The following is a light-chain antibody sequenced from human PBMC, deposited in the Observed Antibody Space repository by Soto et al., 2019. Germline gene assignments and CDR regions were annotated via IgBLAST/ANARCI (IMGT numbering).Light chain of an antibody. J-gene: IGLJ1*01. CDR3: QSYDASLGGSYV. Sequence: QSVLTQPPSVSGAPGQRVTISCTGSSSNIGAGYDVHWYQQRPGTAPKLLIFGNINRPSGVPDRFSGSKSGTSASLAITGLQAEDEADYYCQSYDASLGGSYVFGTGTKVTVL. CDR1: SSNIGAGYD. CDR2: GNI. V-gene: IGLV1-40*01.